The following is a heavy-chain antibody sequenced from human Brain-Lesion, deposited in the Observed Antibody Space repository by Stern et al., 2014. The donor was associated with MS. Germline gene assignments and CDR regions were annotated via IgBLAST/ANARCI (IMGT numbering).Heavy chain of an antibody. CDR3: ATLSPGAGGNYYRHFDY. CDR2: FDPEDGET. CDR1: GYTLTDLS. V-gene: IGHV1-24*01. J-gene: IGHJ4*02. D-gene: IGHD1-26*01. Sequence: VQLVQSGAEVKKPGASVKVSCKVSGYTLTDLSMHWVRQAPRQGLEWMGGFDPEDGETIYAQKFHGRVTMTEDTSTDTAYMELSSLRSEDTAVYYCATLSPGAGGNYYRHFDYWGQGTLVTVSS.